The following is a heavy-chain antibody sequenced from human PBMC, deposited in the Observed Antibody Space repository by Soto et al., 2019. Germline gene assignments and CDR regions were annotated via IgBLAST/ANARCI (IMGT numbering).Heavy chain of an antibody. J-gene: IGHJ6*02. CDR2: IYYSGST. V-gene: IGHV4-39*01. CDR1: GGSISSSSYY. Sequence: SVTLSLTCTVSGGSISSSSYYWGWIRQPPGKGLEWIGSIYYSGSTYYNPSLKSRVTISVDTSKNQFSLKLSSVTAADTAVYYCARHGITMVRGPYYGMDVWGQGTTVTVSS. D-gene: IGHD3-10*01. CDR3: ARHGITMVRGPYYGMDV.